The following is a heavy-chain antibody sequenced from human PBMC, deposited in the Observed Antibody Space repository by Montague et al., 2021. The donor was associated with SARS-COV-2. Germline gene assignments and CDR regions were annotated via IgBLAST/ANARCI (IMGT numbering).Heavy chain of an antibody. Sequence: SLRLPCAGSGFTFDSHAMSWVRQAPGKGLEWVAGISDGGTSTYYADSVKGRLIISRDNSKSTLYLQIHSLRAEDTAVYYCAKDLETSGWYTFFSDSWGQGTLVTVSS. CDR2: ISDGGTST. J-gene: IGHJ5*02. CDR1: GFTFDSHA. V-gene: IGHV3-23*01. CDR3: AKDLETSGWYTFFSDS. D-gene: IGHD6-19*01.